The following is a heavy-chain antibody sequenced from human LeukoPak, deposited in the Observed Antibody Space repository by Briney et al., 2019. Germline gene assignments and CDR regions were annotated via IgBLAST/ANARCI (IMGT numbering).Heavy chain of an antibody. D-gene: IGHD2-15*01. Sequence: PSQTLSFTCTVSGGSISSGGYYWSWIRQHPEKGLEWIGYIYYSGSTYYNPSLRSRVTISVDTSKNQFSLKLSSVTAADTAVYYCARGYCSGGSCYFSHYGMDVWGQGTTVTVSS. J-gene: IGHJ6*02. CDR2: IYYSGST. CDR3: ARGYCSGGSCYFSHYGMDV. CDR1: GGSISSGGYY. V-gene: IGHV4-31*03.